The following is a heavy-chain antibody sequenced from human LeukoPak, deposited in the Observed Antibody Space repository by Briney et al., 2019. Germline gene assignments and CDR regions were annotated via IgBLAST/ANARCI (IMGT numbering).Heavy chain of an antibody. CDR3: ARMKEMATMRDAFDI. Sequence: GASVKVSCKASGYTFTSYYMHWVRQAPGQGLEWMGIINPSGGSTSYAQKFQGRVTMTRNTSISTAYMELSSLRSEDTAVYYCARMKEMATMRDAFDIWGQGTMVTVSS. D-gene: IGHD5-24*01. V-gene: IGHV1-46*01. CDR2: INPSGGST. CDR1: GYTFTSYY. J-gene: IGHJ3*02.